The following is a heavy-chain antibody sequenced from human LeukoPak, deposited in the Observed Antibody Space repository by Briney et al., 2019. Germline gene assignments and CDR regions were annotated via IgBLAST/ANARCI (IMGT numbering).Heavy chain of an antibody. V-gene: IGHV3-53*01. Sequence: SGGSLRLSCAASGFTDSSNYMNWVRQAPGKGLEWVSVIYNDGGTYYADSVKGRFTISRDNSKNTLYLQMNSLRAEDTAVYYCGTSRSRTSGFDYWGQGTLVTVSS. J-gene: IGHJ4*02. CDR1: GFTDSSNY. D-gene: IGHD2-8*02. CDR2: IYNDGGT. CDR3: GTSRSRTSGFDY.